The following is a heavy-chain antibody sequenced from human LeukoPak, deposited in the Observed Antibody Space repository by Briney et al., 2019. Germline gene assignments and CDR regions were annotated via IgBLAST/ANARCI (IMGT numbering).Heavy chain of an antibody. CDR3: ARMFTTVYSNRRDAFDI. CDR2: IYPGDSDA. CDR1: GYSFTSYW. J-gene: IGHJ3*02. V-gene: IGHV5-51*01. D-gene: IGHD2-21*01. Sequence: GESLKISCKGSGYSFTSYWIGWVRQMPGKGLEWMGIIYPGDSDARYSPSFQGQVTISADKSISTAYLQWSSLKASDTAMYYCARMFTTVYSNRRDAFDIWGQGTMVTVSS.